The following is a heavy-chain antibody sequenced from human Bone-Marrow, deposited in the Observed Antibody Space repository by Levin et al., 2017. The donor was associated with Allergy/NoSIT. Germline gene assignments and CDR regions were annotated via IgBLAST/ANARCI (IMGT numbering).Heavy chain of an antibody. CDR1: GFPFSSYA. Sequence: LSLTCAASGFPFSSYAMSWVRQAPGKGLEWVSSITGNGGVTWHADSVKGRFTISRDNSKNTLYLQMNSLRAEDTAVYYCAKADTTMVGNYDNYGLDVWSPGTTVTVSS. J-gene: IGHJ6*02. D-gene: IGHD5-18*01. CDR2: ITGNGGVT. V-gene: IGHV3-23*01. CDR3: AKADTTMVGNYDNYGLDV.